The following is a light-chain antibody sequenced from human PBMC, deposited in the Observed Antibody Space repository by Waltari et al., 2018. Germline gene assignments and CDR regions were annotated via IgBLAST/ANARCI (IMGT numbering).Light chain of an antibody. CDR2: NTN. V-gene: IGLV8-61*01. CDR1: SGSVSTPYY. CDR3: VLYMGRGIRV. J-gene: IGLJ3*02. Sequence: QTVVTQEPSFSVSPGGTVTLTCGLSSGSVSTPYYPSWYQQTPGQPPRTLIYNTNTRSSGVPDRFSGSILGNKAALTITGAQADDECDYYCVLYMGRGIRVFGGGTKLTVL.